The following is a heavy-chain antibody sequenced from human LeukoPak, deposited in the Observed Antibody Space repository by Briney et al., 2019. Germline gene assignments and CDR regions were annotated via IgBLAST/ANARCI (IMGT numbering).Heavy chain of an antibody. Sequence: GSLRLSCAASGFRFSSYAMSWIRQPPGKGLEWIGYIYYSGSTYYNPSLKSRVTISVDTSKNQFSLKLTSVTAADTALYYCARPYRSSPSWFDPWGQGTLVTVSS. CDR3: ARPYRSSPSWFDP. D-gene: IGHD6-13*01. J-gene: IGHJ5*02. V-gene: IGHV4-59*08. CDR2: IYYSGST. CDR1: GFRFSSYA.